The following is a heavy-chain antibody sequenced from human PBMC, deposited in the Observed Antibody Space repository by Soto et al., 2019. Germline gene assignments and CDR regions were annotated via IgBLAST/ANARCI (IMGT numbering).Heavy chain of an antibody. CDR1: GFTFSSYA. CDR2: ISGSGGST. V-gene: IGHV3-23*01. Sequence: EVQLLESGVGLVQPGGSLRLSCAASGFTFSSYAMSWVRQAPGQGLEWVSAISGSGGSTYYADSVKGRFTISRDNSKNTLYLQMNSLRAEDTAVYYCAKDRQYQLPPLQLDYWCQGTLVTVSS. D-gene: IGHD2-2*01. CDR3: AKDRQYQLPPLQLDY. J-gene: IGHJ4*02.